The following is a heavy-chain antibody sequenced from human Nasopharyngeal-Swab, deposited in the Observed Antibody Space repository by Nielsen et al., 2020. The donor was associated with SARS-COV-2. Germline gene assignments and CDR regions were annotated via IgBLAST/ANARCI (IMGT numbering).Heavy chain of an antibody. Sequence: ASVKVSCKASGYTFTSYYLHWVRQAPGQGLEWMGIINPTDGSTSYAQKFEGRVTTTRVTSTSTVYMELNSLRSEDTAVYYCARVLPFRITGTSGMDVWGQETTVTVSS. D-gene: IGHD1-7*01. CDR3: ARVLPFRITGTSGMDV. V-gene: IGHV1-46*01. CDR1: GYTFTSYY. J-gene: IGHJ6*02. CDR2: INPTDGST.